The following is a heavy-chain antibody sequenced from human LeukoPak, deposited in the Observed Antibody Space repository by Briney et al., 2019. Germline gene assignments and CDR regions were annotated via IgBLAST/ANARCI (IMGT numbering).Heavy chain of an antibody. Sequence: PGGSLRLSCAASGFIFSNFGMHWVRQAPGKGLEWVAVIWYDGINKYHADSVKGRFTISRDVSKNTLYLQMNSLRAEDTAVYYCAKMRTPTAHSGDAFDIWGQGTMVTVSS. J-gene: IGHJ3*02. CDR2: IWYDGINK. D-gene: IGHD4-17*01. V-gene: IGHV3-30*02. CDR3: AKMRTPTAHSGDAFDI. CDR1: GFIFSNFG.